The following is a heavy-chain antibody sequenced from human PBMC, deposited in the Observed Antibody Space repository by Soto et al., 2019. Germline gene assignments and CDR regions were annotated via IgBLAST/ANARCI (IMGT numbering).Heavy chain of an antibody. Sequence: SETLSLTCTVSGGSISSSSYYWGWIRQPPGKGLEWIGSIYYSGSTYYNPSLKSRVTISVDTSKNQFSLKLSSVTAADTAVYYCARRGYSYGDDELDYWGQGTLVTVSS. V-gene: IGHV4-39*01. CDR2: IYYSGST. J-gene: IGHJ4*02. CDR3: ARRGYSYGDDELDY. D-gene: IGHD5-18*01. CDR1: GGSISSSSYY.